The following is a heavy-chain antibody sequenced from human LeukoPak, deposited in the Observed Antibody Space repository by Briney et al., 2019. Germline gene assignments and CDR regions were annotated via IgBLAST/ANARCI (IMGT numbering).Heavy chain of an antibody. D-gene: IGHD4-17*01. CDR3: ARDNDYGDYVGDY. J-gene: IGHJ4*02. V-gene: IGHV3-21*01. CDR1: GFTFSSYS. Sequence: GGSLRLSCAASGFTFSSYSMNWVRQAPGKGLEWVSSISSSSSYIYYADSVKGRFTISRDNAKNSLYLQMNSLRAEATAVYYCARDNDYGDYVGDYWGQGTMVTVSS. CDR2: ISSSSSYI.